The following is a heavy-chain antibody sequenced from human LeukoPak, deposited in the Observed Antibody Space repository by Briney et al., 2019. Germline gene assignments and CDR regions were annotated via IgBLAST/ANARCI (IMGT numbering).Heavy chain of an antibody. CDR1: GFPFSSYA. CDR2: ISGSGGST. Sequence: PGGSLTLSCVPSGFPFSSYAMSWLRHATGKGLEWVSAISGSGGSTYYGDCEKGRFTISRDNSKNTVYLQMNSLRAEDTAVYYCAKDGELIGWFGELLALFDYWGQGTLVTVSS. J-gene: IGHJ4*02. CDR3: AKDGELIGWFGELLALFDY. D-gene: IGHD3-10*01. V-gene: IGHV3-23*01.